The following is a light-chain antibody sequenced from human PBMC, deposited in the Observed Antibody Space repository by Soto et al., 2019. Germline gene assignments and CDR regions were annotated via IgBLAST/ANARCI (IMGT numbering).Light chain of an antibody. J-gene: IGKJ3*01. Sequence: DIQMTQSPYFLSASVGDRVTITCRASQSLSSSLNWYQQKPGKAPNLLIFTTSSLQSGVPSRFSGSGSGTDVTLTICSLQPEDFAIYYCQQSYSTPFTFGPGTKVGI. CDR2: TTS. V-gene: IGKV1-39*01. CDR1: QSLSSS. CDR3: QQSYSTPFT.